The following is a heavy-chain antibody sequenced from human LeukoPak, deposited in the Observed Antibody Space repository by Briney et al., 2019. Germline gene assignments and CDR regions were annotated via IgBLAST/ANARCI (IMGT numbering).Heavy chain of an antibody. CDR3: ARDSGDYGGNPYYFDY. Sequence: PSETLSLTCTVSGGSISGYYWNWIRQTPGKGLEWIGYMYYRGSSTYNPSPKSRVSISVDTSKNQFSLKLNSVTAADTAIYYCARDSGDYGGNPYYFDYWGPGTLVTVSS. D-gene: IGHD4-23*01. CDR2: MYYRGSS. V-gene: IGHV4-59*01. J-gene: IGHJ4*02. CDR1: GGSISGYY.